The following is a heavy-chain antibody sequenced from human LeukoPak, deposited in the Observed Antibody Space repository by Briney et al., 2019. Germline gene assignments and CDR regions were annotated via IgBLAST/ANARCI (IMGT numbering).Heavy chain of an antibody. J-gene: IGHJ6*02. CDR2: ISYDGSNK. CDR1: GFTFSSYG. D-gene: IGHD3-10*01. V-gene: IGHV3-30*18. CDR3: AKGMVRGVIIGYYGMDV. Sequence: GGSLRLSRAASGFTFSSYGMHWVRQAPGKGLEWVAVISYDGSNKYYADSVKGRFTISGDNSKNTLYLQMNSLRAEDTAVYYCAKGMVRGVIIGYYGMDVWGQGTTVTVSS.